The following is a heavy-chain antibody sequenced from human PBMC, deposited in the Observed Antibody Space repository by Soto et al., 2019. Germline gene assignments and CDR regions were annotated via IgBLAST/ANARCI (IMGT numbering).Heavy chain of an antibody. D-gene: IGHD5-18*01. CDR2: MSPSAGST. V-gene: IGHV1-46*01. J-gene: IGHJ2*01. Sequence: QVQLVQSGAEVQKPGASVKLSCKASGYTFTSYYMHWVRQAPGQGLEWMGIMSPSAGSTSYAQKFQGRVNMTRDTSTSTVYMEMSSLISEDTAVYYCARAGGYSQGYFDLWGRGTLVTVSS. CDR3: ARAGGYSQGYFDL. CDR1: GYTFTSYY.